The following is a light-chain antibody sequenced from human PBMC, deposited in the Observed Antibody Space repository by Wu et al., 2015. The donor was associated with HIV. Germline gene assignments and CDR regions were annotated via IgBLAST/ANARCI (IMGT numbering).Light chain of an antibody. CDR1: QSVSSN. CDR2: GAS. V-gene: IGKV3-15*01. CDR3: QQYNNWPPLT. J-gene: IGKJ4*01. Sequence: TLSCRASQSVSSNLAWYQQKPGQAPRLLIYGASTRATGIPARFSGSGSGTEFTLTISSLQSEDFAVYYCQQYNNWPPLTFGGGTKVEIK.